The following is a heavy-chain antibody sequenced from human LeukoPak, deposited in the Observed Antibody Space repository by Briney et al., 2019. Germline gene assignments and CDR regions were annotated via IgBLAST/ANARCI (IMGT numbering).Heavy chain of an antibody. CDR2: IYYSGST. CDR1: GGSISSSSYY. Sequence: SETLSLTCTVSGGSISSSSYYWGWIRQPPGKGLEWIGSIYYSGSTYYNPSLKSRVTISVDTSKTQFSLKLSSVTAADTAVYYCARHSSRIGITMVRGVIPWFDPWGQGTLVTVSS. V-gene: IGHV4-39*01. D-gene: IGHD3-10*01. CDR3: ARHSSRIGITMVRGVIPWFDP. J-gene: IGHJ5*02.